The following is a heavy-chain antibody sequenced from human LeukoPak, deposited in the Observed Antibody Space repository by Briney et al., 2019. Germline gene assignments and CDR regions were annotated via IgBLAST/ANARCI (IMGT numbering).Heavy chain of an antibody. Sequence: GGSGRLFCAASGFTFSSYEMNWVSQAPGKGLEWVSYISSSGSTIYYADSVHGGFTISRDNAKKSLYLQMNSLRAEDTAVYYCARAEYSSSSGGMDVWGQETTAPVSS. J-gene: IGHJ6*02. V-gene: IGHV3-48*03. D-gene: IGHD6-6*01. CDR2: ISSSGSTI. CDR1: GFTFSSYE. CDR3: ARAEYSSSSGGMDV.